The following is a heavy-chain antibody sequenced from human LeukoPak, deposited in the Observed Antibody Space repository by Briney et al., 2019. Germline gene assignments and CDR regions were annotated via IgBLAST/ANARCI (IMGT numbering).Heavy chain of an antibody. CDR2: ISYDGSNK. V-gene: IGHV3-30-3*01. D-gene: IGHD2-21*02. CDR3: ARDQDCGGDCYLAHPYYYYGMDV. J-gene: IGHJ6*02. CDR1: GFTFSSYA. Sequence: PGRSLRLSCAASGFTFSSYAMHWVRQAPGKGLEWVAVISYDGSNKYYADSVKGRFTISRDNAKNSLYLQMNSLRAEDTAVYYCARDQDCGGDCYLAHPYYYYGMDVWGQGTTVTVSS.